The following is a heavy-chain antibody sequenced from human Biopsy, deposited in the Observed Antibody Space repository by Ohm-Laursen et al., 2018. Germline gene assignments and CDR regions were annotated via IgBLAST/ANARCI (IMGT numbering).Heavy chain of an antibody. CDR2: IYYSGST. CDR1: GDSISSDY. J-gene: IGHJ6*02. V-gene: IGHV4-59*01. D-gene: IGHD2/OR15-2a*01. CDR3: ARATNSTGWPYYYFYGMDV. Sequence: SETLSLTCPVSGDSISSDYWSWIRQTPGKGLEWIGYIYYSGSTNYNPSLKSRVTISVETSKNQFSLRLNSVTAADTAVYYCARATNSTGWPYYYFYGMDVWGQGTTVTVSS.